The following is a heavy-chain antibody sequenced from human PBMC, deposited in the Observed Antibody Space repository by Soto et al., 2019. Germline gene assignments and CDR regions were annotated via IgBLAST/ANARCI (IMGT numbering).Heavy chain of an antibody. CDR1: GGSISTYY. J-gene: IGHJ5*02. CDR3: ARRDVMTTLNWFDP. Sequence: SETLSLTCTVTGGSISTYYWSWIRQPPGQGLEWIGSIYYSGSTYYSPSLKSRVTISVDTSRNQFSLKLSSVTAADTAVYYCARRDVMTTLNWFDPWGQGTLVTVSS. V-gene: IGHV4-59*05. CDR2: IYYSGST. D-gene: IGHD1-1*01.